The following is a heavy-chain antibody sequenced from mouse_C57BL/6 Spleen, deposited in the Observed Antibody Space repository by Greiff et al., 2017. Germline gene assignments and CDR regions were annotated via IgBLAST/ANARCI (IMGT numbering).Heavy chain of an antibody. D-gene: IGHD3-2*02. J-gene: IGHJ3*01. Sequence: QVQLQQSGAELARPGASVKLSCKASGYTFTSYGISWVKQRTGQGLEWIGEIYPRSGNTYYNEKFKGKATLTADKSSSTAYMELRSLTAEDSAVYFCARQAAQATWFAYWGQGTLVTVSA. CDR3: ARQAAQATWFAY. CDR2: IYPRSGNT. V-gene: IGHV1-81*01. CDR1: GYTFTSYG.